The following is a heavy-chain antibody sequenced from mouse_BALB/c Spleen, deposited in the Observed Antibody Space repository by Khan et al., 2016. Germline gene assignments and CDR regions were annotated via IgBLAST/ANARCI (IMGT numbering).Heavy chain of an antibody. CDR2: ISSGSSTI. CDR3: ARGDY. Sequence: EVQLVESGGGLVQPGGSRKLSCAASGFTFSRFGMHWVRQTPEKGLEWVAYISSGSSTIDYVDTLKGRFTISSDNPKNALFLQMSSLRSEDTAMYYCARGDYWGQGTTLTVSS. CDR1: GFTFSRFG. V-gene: IGHV5-17*02. J-gene: IGHJ2*01.